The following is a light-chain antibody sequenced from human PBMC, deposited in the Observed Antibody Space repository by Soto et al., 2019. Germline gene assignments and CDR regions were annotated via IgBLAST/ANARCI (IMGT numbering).Light chain of an antibody. CDR2: AAS. Sequence: DIQMTQSPSSLSASLGDRVTITCRASQTISTYLNWYQQKPGKAPKLLIYAASSLQSGVPSRFSGSGSGTDFTLTISSLQREDFATYYCQQSYTTPRTFGQGTRLGIK. CDR1: QTISTY. J-gene: IGKJ2*01. V-gene: IGKV1-39*01. CDR3: QQSYTTPRT.